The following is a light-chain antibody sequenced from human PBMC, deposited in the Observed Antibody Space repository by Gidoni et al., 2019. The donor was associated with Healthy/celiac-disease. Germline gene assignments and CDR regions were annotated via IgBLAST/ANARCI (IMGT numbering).Light chain of an antibody. V-gene: IGLV3-19*01. Sequence: SSELTQDPAVSVAGGQTVRITCQGDSLRSYYASWYQQKPGQAPVLVIYGKNNRPSGIPDRFSGSSAGNTASLTLTGAQADYDADYYCNSRARSGNPPMVVFGGGTKLTVL. J-gene: IGLJ2*01. CDR2: GKN. CDR1: SLRSYY. CDR3: NSRARSGNPPMVV.